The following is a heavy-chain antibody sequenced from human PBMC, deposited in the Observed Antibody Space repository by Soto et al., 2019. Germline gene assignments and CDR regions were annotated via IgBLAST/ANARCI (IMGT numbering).Heavy chain of an antibody. CDR1: GYTFTGYY. D-gene: IGHD6-19*01. Sequence: QVQLVQSGAEVKKPGASVKVSCKASGYTFTGYYMHWVRQAPGQGLEWMGWINPNSGGTNYAQKLQGRVTMTRDTSISTAYMEVSRLRSDDTAVYYCAREGGRVAGTPDTGGNWFDPWGQGTLVTVSS. CDR3: AREGGRVAGTPDTGGNWFDP. V-gene: IGHV1-2*02. J-gene: IGHJ5*02. CDR2: INPNSGGT.